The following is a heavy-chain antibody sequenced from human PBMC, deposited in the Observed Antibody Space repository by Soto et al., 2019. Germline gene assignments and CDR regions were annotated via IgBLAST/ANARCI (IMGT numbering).Heavy chain of an antibody. Sequence: GGSLRLSCAASGFTFSDYYMSWIRQAPGKGLEWVSYISSSGSTIYYADSVKGRFTISRDNAKNSLYLQMNSLRAEDTALYYCARDVSPGTSSLCFDAFDIWGQGTMVTVSS. CDR3: ARDVSPGTSSLCFDAFDI. D-gene: IGHD6-13*01. CDR1: GFTFSDYY. V-gene: IGHV3-11*01. CDR2: ISSSGSTI. J-gene: IGHJ3*02.